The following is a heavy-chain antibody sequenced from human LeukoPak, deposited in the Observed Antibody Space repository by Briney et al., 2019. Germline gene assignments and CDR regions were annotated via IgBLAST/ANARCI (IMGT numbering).Heavy chain of an antibody. Sequence: SETLSLTCTVSGGSISSYYWSWIRQPPGKGLEWIGYIYYSGSTNYNPSLKSRVTISVDTSKNQFSLKLSSVTAADTAVYYCARIDSSTYKDYFDYWGQGTLVTVSS. V-gene: IGHV4-59*08. CDR1: GGSISSYY. J-gene: IGHJ4*02. CDR3: ARIDSSTYKDYFDY. D-gene: IGHD2/OR15-2a*01. CDR2: IYYSGST.